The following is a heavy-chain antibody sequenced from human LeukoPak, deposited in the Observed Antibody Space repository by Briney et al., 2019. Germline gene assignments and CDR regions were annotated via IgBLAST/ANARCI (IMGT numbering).Heavy chain of an antibody. CDR2: LSGSGGGT. Sequence: PGGSLRLSCAASGFTFSSYTQNWVRRAPGKGLEWVSALSGSGGGTYYADSVKGRFTISRDNSKNTLYLQMNSLRVDDTAVYYCANGGWRTGDGMNVWGQGATVTVSS. V-gene: IGHV3-23*01. J-gene: IGHJ6*02. CDR3: ANGGWRTGDGMNV. CDR1: GFTFSSYT. D-gene: IGHD6-19*01.